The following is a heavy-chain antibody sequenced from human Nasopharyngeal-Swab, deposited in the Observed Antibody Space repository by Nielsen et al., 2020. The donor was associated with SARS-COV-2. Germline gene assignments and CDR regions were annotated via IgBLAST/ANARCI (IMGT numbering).Heavy chain of an antibody. CDR3: AKIEWQSVRWFDR. V-gene: IGHV4-34*01. J-gene: IGHJ5*02. Sequence: SETLSLTCAVYGGSFSGYYWSWIRQPPGKRLEWIGEINHSGSTNYNPSLKSRVTISVDTSKNQFSLKLNSVTAADTAVYYCAKIEWQSVRWFDRWGQGTLVTVSS. CDR2: INHSGST. D-gene: IGHD5-12*01. CDR1: GGSFSGYY.